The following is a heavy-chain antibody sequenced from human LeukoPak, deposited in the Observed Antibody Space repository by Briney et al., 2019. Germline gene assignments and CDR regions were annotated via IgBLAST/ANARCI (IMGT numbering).Heavy chain of an antibody. V-gene: IGHV4-61*02. CDR3: VRVPTTVDNYYMDV. D-gene: IGHD4-11*01. CDR1: GGSIGSGTYY. J-gene: IGHJ6*03. Sequence: SETLSLTCTVSGGSIGSGTYYWTWLRQPAGKGLEWIGRFYTGGSTNYNPSLRSRVSISLDMSKNQFSLKMSSVTPADTAVYYCVRVPTTVDNYYMDVWGKGTTVTVSS. CDR2: FYTGGST.